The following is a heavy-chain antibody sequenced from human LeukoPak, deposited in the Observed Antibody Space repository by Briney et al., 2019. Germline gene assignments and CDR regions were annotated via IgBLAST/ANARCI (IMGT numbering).Heavy chain of an antibody. Sequence: GGSLRLSCAASGFTFSGYGMHWVRQAPGKGLEWVAYIWYDGSGKDHIDSVKGRFTISRDNPRNTLYLQMDSLRAEDTAVYYCARDELGVSGSGVYYYYGMDVWGQGTTVTVPS. CDR2: IWYDGSGK. D-gene: IGHD3-10*01. CDR3: ARDELGVSGSGVYYYYGMDV. J-gene: IGHJ6*02. V-gene: IGHV3-33*01. CDR1: GFTFSGYG.